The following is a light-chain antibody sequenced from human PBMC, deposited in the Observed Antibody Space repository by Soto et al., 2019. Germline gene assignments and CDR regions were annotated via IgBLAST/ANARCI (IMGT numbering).Light chain of an antibody. J-gene: IGKJ4*01. CDR3: QKYNRMGT. Sequence: DIQMTQSPSTLSASVGDRVTITCRASQSISSWLAWYQQKPGKAPKLLIYDASSLESGVPSRFSGSGSGTEFTLTISSLQPDDFATYYCQKYNRMGTFGGGTKVEIK. CDR2: DAS. V-gene: IGKV1-5*01. CDR1: QSISSW.